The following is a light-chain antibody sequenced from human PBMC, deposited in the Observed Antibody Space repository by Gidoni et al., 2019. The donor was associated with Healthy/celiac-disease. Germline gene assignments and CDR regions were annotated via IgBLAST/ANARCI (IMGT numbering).Light chain of an antibody. Sequence: DIVMTQSPDSLAVSLGERATINCKSSQSVLYSSNNKNYLAWYQQKPGQPPKLLIYWASTLESGVPDRFSGSGSWTDFTLTISSLQAEDVAVYYCQQYYSTGYTFGQGTKLEIK. CDR2: WAS. V-gene: IGKV4-1*01. J-gene: IGKJ2*01. CDR3: QQYYSTGYT. CDR1: QSVLYSSNNKNY.